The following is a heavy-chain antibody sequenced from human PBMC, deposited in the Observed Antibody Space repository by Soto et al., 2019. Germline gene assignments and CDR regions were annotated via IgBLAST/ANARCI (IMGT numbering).Heavy chain of an antibody. V-gene: IGHV3-66*01. CDR3: AREKVPTADYYYGMDV. D-gene: IGHD4-17*01. Sequence: PGGSLRLSCAASGFTVSSNYMSWVRQAPGKGLEWVSVIYSGGSTYYADSVKGRFTISRDNSKNTLYLQMNSLRAEDTAVYYCAREKVPTADYYYGMDVWGQGTTVTVSS. CDR1: GFTVSSNY. J-gene: IGHJ6*02. CDR2: IYSGGST.